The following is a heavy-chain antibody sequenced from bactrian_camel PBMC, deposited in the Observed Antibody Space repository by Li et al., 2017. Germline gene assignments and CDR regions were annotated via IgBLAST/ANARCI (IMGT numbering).Heavy chain of an antibody. CDR3: AANRYRPVIGCSPDHQGYTY. Sequence: HVQLVESGGVSVPVGGSLNLSCVPSAYPFCMGWFRQAPGKEREGVAIIYTPGGTTDYAVAVKGRFIISLDNAKNMVYLQMNSLKSEDTAMYYCAANRYRPVIGCSPDHQGYTYWGQGTQVTVS. CDR2: IYTPGGTT. D-gene: IGHD5*01. CDR1: AYPFC. J-gene: IGHJ4*01. V-gene: IGHV3S54*01.